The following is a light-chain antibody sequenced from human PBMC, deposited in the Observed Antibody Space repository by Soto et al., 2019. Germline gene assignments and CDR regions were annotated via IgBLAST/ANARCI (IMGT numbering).Light chain of an antibody. Sequence: EVVMTQSPATLSVSPGERVTLSCRASQSINAHLAWFQQKPGQAPRLLIYGASTRATGILARFSGSGFGTEFILNVSSLQSEDFAVYYCQQYNTWLWTFGQGTKVEIQ. CDR3: QQYNTWLWT. CDR1: QSINAH. CDR2: GAS. V-gene: IGKV3-15*01. J-gene: IGKJ1*01.